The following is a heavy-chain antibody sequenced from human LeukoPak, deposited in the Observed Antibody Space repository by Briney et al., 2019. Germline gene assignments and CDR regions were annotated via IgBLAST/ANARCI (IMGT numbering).Heavy chain of an antibody. CDR3: ARPRGYDTRDFDH. CDR1: GFTFSLYW. D-gene: IGHD3-22*01. CDR2: IEGGESST. V-gene: IGHV3-74*01. J-gene: IGHJ4*02. Sequence: PGGSLRLSCAASGFTFSLYWMHWVRQAPGKGLVWVSRIEGGESSTNYADFVKGRFTISRDNARNTLYLQMNGLRAEDTAVYYCARPRGYDTRDFDHWGQGALVTVSS.